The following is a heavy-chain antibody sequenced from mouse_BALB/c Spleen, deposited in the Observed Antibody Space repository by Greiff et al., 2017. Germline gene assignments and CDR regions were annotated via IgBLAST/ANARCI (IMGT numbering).Heavy chain of an antibody. CDR2: ISSGGST. D-gene: IGHD2-14*01. J-gene: IGHJ3*01. CDR3: ARDYRYEFAY. CDR1: GFTFSSYA. V-gene: IGHV5-6-5*01. Sequence: EVKLVESGGGLVKPGGSLKLSCAASGFTFSSYAMSWVRQTPEKRLEWVASISSGGSTYYPDSVKGRFTISRDNARNILYLQMSSLRSEDTAMYYCARDYRYEFAYWGQGTLVTVSA.